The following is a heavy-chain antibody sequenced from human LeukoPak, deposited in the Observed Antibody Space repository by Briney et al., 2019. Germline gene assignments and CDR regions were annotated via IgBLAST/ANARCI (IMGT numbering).Heavy chain of an antibody. CDR1: GFTFSSYY. J-gene: IGHJ4*02. D-gene: IGHD3-10*01. V-gene: IGHV3-48*02. Sequence: GGSLRLSCAASGFTFSSYYMSWVRQAPGKGLEWISYIPSSGSAMYYADSVRGRFSTSRDNAKNSLYLQMNSLRDEDTAVYYCARTRAGNYFDYWGQGTQVTVSS. CDR2: IPSSGSAM. CDR3: ARTRAGNYFDY.